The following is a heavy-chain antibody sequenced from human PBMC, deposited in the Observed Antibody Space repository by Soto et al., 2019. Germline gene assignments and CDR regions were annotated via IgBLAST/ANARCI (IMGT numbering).Heavy chain of an antibody. CDR2: ISGDSGKT. D-gene: IGHD3-9*01. CDR3: ARKDDILTGYYSF. J-gene: IGHJ4*02. Sequence: ASVKVSCKASGYSFPSHGISWVRQAPGQGLEWMGWISGDSGKTDYAQKFQGRVIMTRDTAATTAYMEMRSPRPDDTAVYFCARKDDILTGYYSFWGQGTLVTVSS. V-gene: IGHV1-18*01. CDR1: GYSFPSHG.